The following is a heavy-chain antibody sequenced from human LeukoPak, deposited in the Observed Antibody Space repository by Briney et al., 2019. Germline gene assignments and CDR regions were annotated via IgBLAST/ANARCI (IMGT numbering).Heavy chain of an antibody. V-gene: IGHV3-48*01. CDR3: ARDENYDSSGYYSGYYYYYMDV. CDR1: EFTFSSYS. Sequence: GGSLRLSCAASEFTFSSYSMNWVRQAPGKGLEWVSYISSSSTIYYADSVKGRFTISGDNAKNSLYLQMNSLRAEDTAVYYCARDENYDSSGYYSGYYYYYMDVWGKGTTVTVSS. D-gene: IGHD3-22*01. CDR2: ISSSSTI. J-gene: IGHJ6*03.